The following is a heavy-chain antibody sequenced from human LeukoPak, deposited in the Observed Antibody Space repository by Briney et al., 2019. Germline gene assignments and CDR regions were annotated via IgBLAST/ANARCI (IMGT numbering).Heavy chain of an antibody. Sequence: ASVTVSCKASGYTFTSYAMNWVRQAPGQGLEWMGWISTNTGNPTYAQGFTGRFVFSLDTSVSTAYLQISSLKAEDTAVYYCARVYSSSWYLYYYYYYMDVWGKGTTVTVSS. CDR1: GYTFTSYA. CDR2: ISTNTGNP. J-gene: IGHJ6*03. D-gene: IGHD6-13*01. V-gene: IGHV7-4-1*02. CDR3: ARVYSSSWYLYYYYYYMDV.